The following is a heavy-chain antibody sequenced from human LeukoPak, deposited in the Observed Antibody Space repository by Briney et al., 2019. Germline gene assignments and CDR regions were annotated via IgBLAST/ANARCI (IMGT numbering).Heavy chain of an antibody. CDR3: ARDIAAAAYYYYMDV. CDR1: GYTFTSYY. J-gene: IGHJ6*03. V-gene: IGHV1-2*02. D-gene: IGHD6-13*01. CDR2: IDPNSGGT. Sequence: GASVKVSCKASGYTFTSYYMHWVRQAPGQGLEWMGWIDPNSGGTNYAQKFQGRVTMTRDTSISTAYMELSRLRSDDTAVYYCARDIAAAAYYYYMDVWGKGTTVTVSS.